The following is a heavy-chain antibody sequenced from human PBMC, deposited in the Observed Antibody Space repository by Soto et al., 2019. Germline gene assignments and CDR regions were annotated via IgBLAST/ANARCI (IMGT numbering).Heavy chain of an antibody. V-gene: IGHV1-2*02. CDR3: ARASRYYYDSSGSLTGAFDI. Sequence: ASVKVSCKASGYTFTGYFMHWVRQAPGQGLEWMGWINPNSGGTNYAQKFQGRVTMTRDTSISTAYMELSRLRSDDTAVYYCARASRYYYDSSGSLTGAFDIWGQGTMVTVSS. D-gene: IGHD3-22*01. CDR1: GYTFTGYF. CDR2: INPNSGGT. J-gene: IGHJ3*02.